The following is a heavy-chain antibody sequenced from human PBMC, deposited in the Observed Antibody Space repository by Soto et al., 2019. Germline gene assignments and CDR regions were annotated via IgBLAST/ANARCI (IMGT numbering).Heavy chain of an antibody. J-gene: IGHJ4*02. CDR3: VAVQYVFDY. V-gene: IGHV3-30*03. Sequence: QVQLVESGGGVVQPGRSLRLSCAASGFSFSSYGMQWVRQAPGKGLEWVAVISYDGSNKYYADSVKDRFTISRDNSKKTLYLQMNSLRADDTAVYYCVAVQYVFDYCGQGTLVTVSS. CDR1: GFSFSSYG. D-gene: IGHD6-19*01. CDR2: ISYDGSNK.